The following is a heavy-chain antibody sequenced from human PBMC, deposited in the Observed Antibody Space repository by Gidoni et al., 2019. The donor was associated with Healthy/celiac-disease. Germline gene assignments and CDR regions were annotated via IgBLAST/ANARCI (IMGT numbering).Heavy chain of an antibody. D-gene: IGHD3-3*01. CDR2: CYYSGST. J-gene: IGHJ3*02. CDR3: AGNLEWLLYPSLFDI. CDR1: GGPISSGGYY. Sequence: QVQLQESGPGLVKPSETLSLPCPVPGGPISSGGYYWRWIRQHPGKGLEWSGYCYYSGSTYYNPSLKSRVTISVDTSKNQFSLKLSSVTAADTAVYYCAGNLEWLLYPSLFDIWGQGTMVTVSS. V-gene: IGHV4-31*03.